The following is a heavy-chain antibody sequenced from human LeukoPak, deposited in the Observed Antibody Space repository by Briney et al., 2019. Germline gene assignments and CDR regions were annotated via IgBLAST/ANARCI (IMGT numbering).Heavy chain of an antibody. D-gene: IGHD6-13*01. CDR2: ISGSGGST. J-gene: IGHJ3*02. CDR1: GFTFSSYA. Sequence: GGSLRLSCAASGFTFSSYAMSWVRQAPGEGLEWVSAISGSGGSTYYADSVKGRFTISRDNSKNTLYLQMNSPRAEDTAVYYCAKWGIFIAAAGTVLDAFDIWGQGTMVTVSS. CDR3: AKWGIFIAAAGTVLDAFDI. V-gene: IGHV3-23*01.